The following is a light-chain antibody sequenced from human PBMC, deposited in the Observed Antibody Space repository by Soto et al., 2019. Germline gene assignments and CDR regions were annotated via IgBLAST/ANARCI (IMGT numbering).Light chain of an antibody. CDR3: QQRVNWPPT. Sequence: ELVLTQSPGTLSLSPGERATLSCRASRGVSSGYLAWYQQKPGQPPRLLFFDASSRASGVPHRFSAGGSGTDFTLIISSLQPEDFAVYYCQQRVNWPPTFGGGTKVDIK. CDR2: DAS. CDR1: RGVSSGY. J-gene: IGKJ4*01. V-gene: IGKV3D-20*02.